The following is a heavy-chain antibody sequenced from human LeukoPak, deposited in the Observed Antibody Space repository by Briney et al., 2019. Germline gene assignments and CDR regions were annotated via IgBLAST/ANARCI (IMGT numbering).Heavy chain of an antibody. CDR3: AKVRWGSDNALDS. CDR1: GFPFSDYG. Sequence: PGGSLRLSCAASGFPFSDYGMYWVRQAPGKGLEWLAVISHDGSNKYYADSVKGRITISRDKSMNTLYLQMNSLRAEDTAVYYCAKVRWGSDNALDSWGQGTLVTGSS. D-gene: IGHD3-16*01. V-gene: IGHV3-30*18. J-gene: IGHJ4*02. CDR2: ISHDGSNK.